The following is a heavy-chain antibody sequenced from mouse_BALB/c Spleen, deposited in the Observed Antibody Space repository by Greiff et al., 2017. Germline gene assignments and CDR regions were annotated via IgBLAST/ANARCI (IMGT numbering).Heavy chain of an antibody. CDR3: ASYGGITTGGY. CDR2: INPSTGYT. Sequence: QVQLKESGAELAKPGASVKMSCKASGYTFTSYWMHWVKQRPGQGLEWIGYINPSTGYTEYNQKFKDKATLTADKSSSTAYMQLSSLTSEDSAVYYCASYGGITTGGYWGQGTTLTVSS. V-gene: IGHV1-7*01. J-gene: IGHJ2*01. D-gene: IGHD1-1*01. CDR1: GYTFTSYW.